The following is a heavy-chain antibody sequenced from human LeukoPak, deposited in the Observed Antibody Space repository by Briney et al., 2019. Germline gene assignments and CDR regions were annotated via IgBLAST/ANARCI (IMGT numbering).Heavy chain of an antibody. CDR1: GFTFDDYT. CDR2: ISWDGGST. V-gene: IGHV3-43*01. Sequence: GGSLRLSCAASGFTFDDYTMHWVRQAPGKGLEWVSLISWDGGSTYYADSVKGRFTISRDNAKNSLYLQMNSLRTEDTAVYYCARGYGDPLDYYYYMDVWGNGTTVTVSS. J-gene: IGHJ6*03. D-gene: IGHD4-17*01. CDR3: ARGYGDPLDYYYYMDV.